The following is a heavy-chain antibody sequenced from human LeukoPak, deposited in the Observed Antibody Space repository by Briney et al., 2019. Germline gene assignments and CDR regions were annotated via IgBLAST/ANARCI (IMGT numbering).Heavy chain of an antibody. V-gene: IGHV3-64*01. J-gene: IGHJ4*02. CDR1: GFTFSSFS. D-gene: IGHD3-10*01. Sequence: GGSLRLSCAASGFTFSSFSMHWVRQAPGKGLESVSAISSNGGSTYYANSVKGRFTISRDNSKNTLYLQMGRLRAEDMAVYYCAREYYGGYVDYWGQGTLVTVSS. CDR3: AREYYGGYVDY. CDR2: ISSNGGST.